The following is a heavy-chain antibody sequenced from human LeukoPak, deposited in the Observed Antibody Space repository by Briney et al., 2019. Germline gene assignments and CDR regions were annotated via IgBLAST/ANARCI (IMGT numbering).Heavy chain of an antibody. CDR2: INNSGST. Sequence: PSETLSLTCAVYGGSFSGYYWSWIRQPPGKGLEWIGEINNSGSTNYNPSLKRRVTISVDTSKNQFSLKLSSVTAADTAVYYCARRITMIVLVSPNDAFDIWGQGTMVTVSS. CDR3: ARRITMIVLVSPNDAFDI. V-gene: IGHV4-34*01. D-gene: IGHD3-22*01. CDR1: GGSFSGYY. J-gene: IGHJ3*02.